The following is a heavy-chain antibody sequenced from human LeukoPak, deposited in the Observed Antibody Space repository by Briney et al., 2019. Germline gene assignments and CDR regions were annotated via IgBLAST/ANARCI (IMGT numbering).Heavy chain of an antibody. Sequence: PGGSLRLSCAASGFTLSSYAIHWVRQAPGKGLEWVAVITYDGRNKYYADSVKGRFAISRDNSKNTLYLQMDSLRPEDTAVYYCARDLSGRYTIDYWGEGTLVTVSS. J-gene: IGHJ4*02. V-gene: IGHV3-30*09. CDR3: ARDLSGRYTIDY. CDR1: GFTLSSYA. D-gene: IGHD1-26*01. CDR2: ITYDGRNK.